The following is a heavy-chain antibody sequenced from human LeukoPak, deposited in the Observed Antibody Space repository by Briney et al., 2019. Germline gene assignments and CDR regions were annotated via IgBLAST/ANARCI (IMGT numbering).Heavy chain of an antibody. CDR1: GFTFSSYS. Sequence: GGSLRLSCAASGFTFSSYSMNWVRQAPGKGLEWVSSISSSSSYIYYADSVKGRFTISRDNAKNSLYLQMDSLRAEDTAVYYCARALGTMVRGVYNQQHWWFDPWGQGTLVTVSS. CDR3: ARALGTMVRGVYNQQHWWFDP. D-gene: IGHD3-10*01. V-gene: IGHV3-21*01. CDR2: ISSSSSYI. J-gene: IGHJ5*02.